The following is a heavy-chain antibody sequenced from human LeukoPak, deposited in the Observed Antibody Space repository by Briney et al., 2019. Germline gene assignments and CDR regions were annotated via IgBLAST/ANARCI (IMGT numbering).Heavy chain of an antibody. CDR1: GFTFSSYS. CDR3: ARLRCSSTSCFFDY. D-gene: IGHD2-2*01. J-gene: IGHJ4*02. CDR2: IKQDASEK. Sequence: GSLRLSCAASGFTFSSYSMNWVRQAPGKGLEWVANIKQDASEKYSVDSLKGRITISRDNAKNSLYLQMISLRAEDTAVYYCARLRCSSTSCFFDYWGQGTLVTVSS. V-gene: IGHV3-7*01.